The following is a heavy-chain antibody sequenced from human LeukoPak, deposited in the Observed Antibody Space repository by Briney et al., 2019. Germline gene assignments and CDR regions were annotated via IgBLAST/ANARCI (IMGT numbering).Heavy chain of an antibody. CDR3: ARRESSGYYPYYYYYVDV. CDR2: ISGYNGKT. J-gene: IGHJ6*03. V-gene: IGHV1-18*01. Sequence: ASVKVSCKASGYTFTGYGICWVRQAPGQGLEWMGWISGYNGKTNYAQKLQGRVTMTTDTTTSTAYMELRSLTFDDTAVYYCARRESSGYYPYYYYYVDVWGKGTTVIVSS. CDR1: GYTFTGYG. D-gene: IGHD3-22*01.